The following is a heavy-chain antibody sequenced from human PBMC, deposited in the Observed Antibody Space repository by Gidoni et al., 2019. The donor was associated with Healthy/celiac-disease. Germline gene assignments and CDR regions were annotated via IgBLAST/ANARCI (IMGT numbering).Heavy chain of an antibody. Sequence: QVQLQQWGAGLLKPSETLSLTCAVYGGSFSGYYWSWLRQPPGKGLEWLGEINHSGSTTYNPALKSRVTISVDTSKNQFSLKLSSVTAADTAVYYCARGGTDTPGNRYYYDSSGYDLGDDYWGQGTLVTVSS. CDR1: GGSFSGYY. CDR2: INHSGST. CDR3: ARGGTDTPGNRYYYDSSGYDLGDDY. V-gene: IGHV4-34*01. J-gene: IGHJ4*02. D-gene: IGHD3-22*01.